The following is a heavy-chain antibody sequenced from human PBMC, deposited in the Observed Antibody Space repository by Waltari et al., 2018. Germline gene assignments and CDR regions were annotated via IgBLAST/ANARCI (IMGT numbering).Heavy chain of an antibody. CDR1: GGSISSYY. D-gene: IGHD2-15*01. J-gene: IGHJ5*02. Sequence: QVQLQESGPGLVKPSETLSLTCTVSGGSISSYYWSWIRQPPGKGLEWIGYIYYSGSPNYNPSLESRVTISVDPSKTQFSLKLSSVTAADTAVYYCARDQGYCSGGSCYGGWFDPWGQGTLVTVSS. CDR2: IYYSGSP. V-gene: IGHV4-59*01. CDR3: ARDQGYCSGGSCYGGWFDP.